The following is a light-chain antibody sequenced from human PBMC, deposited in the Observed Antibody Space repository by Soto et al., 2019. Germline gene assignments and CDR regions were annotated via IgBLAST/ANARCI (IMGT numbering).Light chain of an antibody. CDR2: DAS. J-gene: IGKJ1*01. Sequence: AIQLTQSPSSLSASVGNRVHITCRPSQGISSYLAWYQKKPGKAPKLLIYDASIRATGVPARFGGSGSGTELTLAINSLQSEDSAVYYCQQYNNLPPWTFGQGTKVDIK. CDR1: QGISSY. V-gene: IGKV1D-13*01. CDR3: QQYNNLPPWT.